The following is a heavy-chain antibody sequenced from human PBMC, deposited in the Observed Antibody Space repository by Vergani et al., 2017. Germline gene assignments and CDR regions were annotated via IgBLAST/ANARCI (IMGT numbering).Heavy chain of an antibody. D-gene: IGHD1-1*01. J-gene: IGHJ4*02. CDR2: IYSGGST. V-gene: IGHV3-66*01. CDR1: GFTVSSNY. Sequence: EVQLVESGGGLVQPGGSLRLSCAASGFTVSSNYMSWVRQAPGKGLEWVSVIYSGGSTYYADSVKGRFTISRDNSKNTLYLQMNSLRAEDTAVYYCAKGAFRGLASYNDYWGQGTLVTVSS. CDR3: AKGAFRGLASYNDY.